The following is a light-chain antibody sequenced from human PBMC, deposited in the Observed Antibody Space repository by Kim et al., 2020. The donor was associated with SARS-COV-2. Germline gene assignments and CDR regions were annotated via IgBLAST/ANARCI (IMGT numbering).Light chain of an antibody. CDR2: YDD. CDR3: AAWDDSLNGWV. Sequence: QSVLTQPPSVSATPRQRVTISCSGSSSNIGKSAVNWYQQLPGTAPKLLIYYDDLLPSGVSGRFSGSKSGTSASLAISGLQSEDEAEYYCAAWDDSLNGWVFGGGTQVTVL. V-gene: IGLV1-36*01. J-gene: IGLJ3*02. CDR1: SSNIGKSA.